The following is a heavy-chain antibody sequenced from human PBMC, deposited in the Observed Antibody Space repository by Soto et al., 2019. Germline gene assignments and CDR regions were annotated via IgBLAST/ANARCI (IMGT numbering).Heavy chain of an antibody. V-gene: IGHV3-74*01. Sequence: GGSLKLSCEVSGFTFSAYWMHWVRQVPGKGLIWVSRISDDGSTTTYADSVKGRFTISRDNAKNTLYLQMNSLRADDTGLYYCTRGPRVSSTGTGAHWGQGTLVTVSS. CDR2: ISDDGSTT. CDR1: GFTFSAYW. D-gene: IGHD1-1*01. CDR3: TRGPRVSSTGTGAH. J-gene: IGHJ4*02.